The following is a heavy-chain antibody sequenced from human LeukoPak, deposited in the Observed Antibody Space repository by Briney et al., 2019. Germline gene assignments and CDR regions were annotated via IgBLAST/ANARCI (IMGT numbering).Heavy chain of an antibody. CDR1: GYTFNGYY. Sequence: GASVKVSCKASGYTFNGYYKHWVRQAPGQGLEWMGWINPNSGGTNYAQKFQGRVTMTRDTSISTAYMELSRLRSDDTAVYYCARPSPYYYDSSGYYGDWGQGTLVTVSS. V-gene: IGHV1-2*02. CDR3: ARPSPYYYDSSGYYGD. J-gene: IGHJ4*02. D-gene: IGHD3-22*01. CDR2: INPNSGGT.